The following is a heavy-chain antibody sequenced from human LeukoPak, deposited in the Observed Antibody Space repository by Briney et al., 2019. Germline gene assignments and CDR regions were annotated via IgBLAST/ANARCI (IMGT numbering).Heavy chain of an antibody. CDR1: GYTFTGYY. D-gene: IGHD6-13*01. J-gene: IGHJ3*02. CDR3: ARDRGSSWQNADAFDI. CDR2: INPNSGGT. Sequence: ASVKVSCKASGYTFTGYYMHWVRQAPGQGLEWMGWINPNSGGTNYAQKFQGRVTMTRDTSISTAYMELSRLRSDDTAVYYCARDRGSSWQNADAFDIWGQGTMVTVSS. V-gene: IGHV1-2*02.